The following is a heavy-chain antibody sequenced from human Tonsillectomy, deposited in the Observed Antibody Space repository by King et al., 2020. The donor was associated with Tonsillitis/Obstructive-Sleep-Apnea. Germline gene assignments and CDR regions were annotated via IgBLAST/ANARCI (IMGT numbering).Heavy chain of an antibody. D-gene: IGHD6-6*01. J-gene: IGHJ4*02. CDR1: GFTVGSSF. CDR2: IYNTGST. Sequence: VQLVESGGDLIQPGGSLRLSCAASGFTVGSSFMSWVRQAPGKGLEWVSVIYNTGSTYYEDTVKGRFTISRDDSKNTLYLQMTSLRAEDTAVYYCARSQGTISSAGFYWGQGTLVTVSS. V-gene: IGHV3-53*01. CDR3: ARSQGTISSAGFY.